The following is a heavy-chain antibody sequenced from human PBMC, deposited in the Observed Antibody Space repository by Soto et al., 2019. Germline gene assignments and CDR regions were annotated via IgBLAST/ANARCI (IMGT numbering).Heavy chain of an antibody. Sequence: QVQLQQWGAGLLKPSETLSLTCAVYGGSFSGYYWSWIRQPPGKGLEWIGEINHSGSTNYNPSLKSRVTMSVDTSKNQFSLKLSSVTAADTAVYYCARGYYCSSTSCYDGYYFDYWGQGTLVTVSS. CDR1: GGSFSGYY. CDR3: ARGYYCSSTSCYDGYYFDY. J-gene: IGHJ4*02. V-gene: IGHV4-34*01. CDR2: INHSGST. D-gene: IGHD2-2*01.